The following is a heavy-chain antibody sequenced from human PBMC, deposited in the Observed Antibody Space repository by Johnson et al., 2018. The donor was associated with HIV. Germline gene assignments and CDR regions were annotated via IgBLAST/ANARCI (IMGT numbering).Heavy chain of an antibody. Sequence: QMQLVESGGGLVQPGRSLRVSCAASGFTFSRYAMHWVRQAPGKGPEWVAVVSFDTINKDYADSVKGRFTISRDNSKNTLYLQMNSLRAEDTAVYYCASGDELGDDAFDIWGQGTMVTVSS. CDR1: GFTFSRYA. V-gene: IGHV3-30*04. D-gene: IGHD7-27*01. CDR2: VSFDTINK. J-gene: IGHJ3*02. CDR3: ASGDELGDDAFDI.